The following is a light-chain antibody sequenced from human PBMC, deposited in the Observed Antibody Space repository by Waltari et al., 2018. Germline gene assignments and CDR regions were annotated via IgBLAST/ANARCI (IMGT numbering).Light chain of an antibody. CDR3: QQYFSTPPT. CDR1: QSVLYSSNNKNY. CDR2: LAA. V-gene: IGKV4-1*01. J-gene: IGKJ5*01. Sequence: DIVMTQSPDSLAVSLGERATINCKSSQSVLYSSNNKNYLAWYQQKPGQPPRLLIYLAATRGSGVPDRFSGSESGTDFTLTISSLQAEDVAVYYCQQYFSTPPTFGQGTRLGIK.